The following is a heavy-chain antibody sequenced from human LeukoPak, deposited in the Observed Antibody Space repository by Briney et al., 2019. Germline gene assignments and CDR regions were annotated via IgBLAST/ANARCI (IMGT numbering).Heavy chain of an antibody. D-gene: IGHD3-3*01. J-gene: IGHJ5*02. Sequence: SVKVSCKASGGTFSSYAISWVRQAPGQGLEWMGGIIPIFGTANYAQKFQGRVTITADESTSTAYMELSSLRSEDAAVYYCAREFGVGANNWFDPWGQGTLVTVSS. V-gene: IGHV1-69*13. CDR2: IIPIFGTA. CDR1: GGTFSSYA. CDR3: AREFGVGANNWFDP.